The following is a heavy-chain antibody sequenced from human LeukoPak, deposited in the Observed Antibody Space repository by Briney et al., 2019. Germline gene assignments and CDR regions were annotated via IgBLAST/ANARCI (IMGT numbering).Heavy chain of an antibody. CDR3: ARDSTPTVTTPTNWFDP. V-gene: IGHV1-46*01. D-gene: IGHD4-17*01. CDR2: INTSGGST. Sequence: ASVKVSCKASGYTFTSYYVHWVRQAPGQGLEWMGIINTSGGSTIYAQKFQGRVTMTRDMSTSTVYMELSSLRSEDTAVYYCARDSTPTVTTPTNWFDPWGQGTLVTVSS. CDR1: GYTFTSYY. J-gene: IGHJ5*02.